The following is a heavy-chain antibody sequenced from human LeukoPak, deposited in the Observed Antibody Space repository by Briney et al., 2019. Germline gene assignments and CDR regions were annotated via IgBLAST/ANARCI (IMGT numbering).Heavy chain of an antibody. J-gene: IGHJ5*02. D-gene: IGHD2-15*01. CDR1: GFTFSSYA. CDR2: ISGSGGST. V-gene: IGHV3-23*01. Sequence: GGSLRLSCAASGFTFSSYAMSWVRQAPGKGLEWVSAISGSGGSTYYADSVKGRFTISRDNSKNTLYLQMNSLRAEDTAVYYCAKAAKGDIVVVVAATPLNWFDPWGQGTLVTVSS. CDR3: AKAAKGDIVVVVAATPLNWFDP.